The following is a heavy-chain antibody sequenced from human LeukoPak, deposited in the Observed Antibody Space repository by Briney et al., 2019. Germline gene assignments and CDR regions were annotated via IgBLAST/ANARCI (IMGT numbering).Heavy chain of an antibody. V-gene: IGHV7-4-1*02. Sequence: GASVKVSCKASGYTFTNYAMNWVRQAPGQGLEWMGWINTNTGNPTYALGFTGRFVFSLDTSVSTAYLQISSLKAEDTALYYCARAHGMVVAGGYHYYFDYWGQGTLVTVSS. CDR3: ARAHGMVVAGGYHYYFDY. J-gene: IGHJ4*02. CDR1: GYTFTNYA. CDR2: INTNTGNP. D-gene: IGHD6-13*01.